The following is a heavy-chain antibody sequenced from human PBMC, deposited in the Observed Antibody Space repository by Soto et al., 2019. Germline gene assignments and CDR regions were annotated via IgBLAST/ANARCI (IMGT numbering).Heavy chain of an antibody. J-gene: IGHJ5*02. CDR3: AKEASDYYGSGSPNWFDP. D-gene: IGHD3-10*01. CDR2: ISTGDSPI. Sequence: GGSLRLSCAASGFTFSNYAMNWVRQAPGKGLEWVLYISTGDSPIGYADSVKGRFTISRDNAKNSLYLQMNSLRAEDTALYYCAKEASDYYGSGSPNWFDPWGQGTLVTVSS. V-gene: IGHV3-48*03. CDR1: GFTFSNYA.